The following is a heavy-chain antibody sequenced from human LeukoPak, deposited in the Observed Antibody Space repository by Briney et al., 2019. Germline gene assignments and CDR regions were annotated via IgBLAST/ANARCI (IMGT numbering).Heavy chain of an antibody. CDR1: GFTFSSYG. CDR3: AKDQYYYGSGTTKAIDY. D-gene: IGHD3-10*01. CDR2: IRYDGSNK. J-gene: IGHJ4*02. V-gene: IGHV3-30*02. Sequence: GGSLRLSCAASGFTFSSYGMHWVRQAPGKGLEWVAFIRYDGSNKYYADSVKGRFTISRDNSKNTLYLQMNSLRAEDTAVYYCAKDQYYYGSGTTKAIDYWGQGTLVTVSS.